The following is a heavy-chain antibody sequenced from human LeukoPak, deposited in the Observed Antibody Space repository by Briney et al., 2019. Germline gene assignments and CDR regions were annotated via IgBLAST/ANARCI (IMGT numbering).Heavy chain of an antibody. J-gene: IGHJ4*02. CDR1: GGSFSGYY. Sequence: SEALSLTCAVYGGSFSGYYWSWIRQPPGKGLEWIGEINHSGSTNYNPSLKSRVTISVDTSKNQFSLKLSSVTAADTAVYYCARGGVLLWFGELYPYYFDYWGQGTLVTVSS. D-gene: IGHD3-10*01. CDR3: ARGGVLLWFGELYPYYFDY. CDR2: INHSGST. V-gene: IGHV4-34*01.